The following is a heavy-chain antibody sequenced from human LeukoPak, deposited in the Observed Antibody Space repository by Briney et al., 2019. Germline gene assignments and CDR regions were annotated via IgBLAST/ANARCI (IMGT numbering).Heavy chain of an antibody. J-gene: IGHJ5*02. CDR3: AREEEHYYDSSHNWFDP. V-gene: IGHV4-30-2*01. CDR2: IYHSGST. D-gene: IGHD3-22*01. CDR1: GGSISSGGYY. Sequence: PSQTLSLTCTVSGGSISSGGYYWSWIRQPPGKGLEWIGYIYHSGSTYYNPSLKSRVTISVDRSKNQFSLKLSSVTAADTAVYYCAREEEHYYDSSHNWFDPWGQGTLVTVSS.